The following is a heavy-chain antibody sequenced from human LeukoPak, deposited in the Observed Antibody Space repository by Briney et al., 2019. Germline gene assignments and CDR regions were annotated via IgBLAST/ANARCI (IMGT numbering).Heavy chain of an antibody. CDR1: GFTFSSYA. CDR3: AGYDSRGSLY. J-gene: IGHJ4*02. D-gene: IGHD3-22*01. CDR2: ISYDGSNK. V-gene: IGHV3-30-3*01. Sequence: GGSLRLSCAASGFTFSSYAMHWVRQAPGKGLEWVAVISYDGSNKYYADSVKGRFTISRDSSKNTLYLQMNSLRAEDTAVYYCAGYDSRGSLYWGQGTLVTVSS.